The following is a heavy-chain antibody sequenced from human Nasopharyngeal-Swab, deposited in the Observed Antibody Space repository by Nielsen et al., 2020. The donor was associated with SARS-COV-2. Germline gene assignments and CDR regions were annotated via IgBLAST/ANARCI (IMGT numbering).Heavy chain of an antibody. Sequence: ASVKVSCKASGYTFTGYYMHWVRQAPGQGLEWMGWINPNSGGTNYAQKFQGRVTMTRNTSISTAYMELSSLRSEDTAVYYCARGGEGWYEMAEFDYWGQGTLVTVSS. V-gene: IGHV1-2*02. CDR1: GYTFTGYY. CDR3: ARGGEGWYEMAEFDY. CDR2: INPNSGGT. D-gene: IGHD5-24*01. J-gene: IGHJ4*02.